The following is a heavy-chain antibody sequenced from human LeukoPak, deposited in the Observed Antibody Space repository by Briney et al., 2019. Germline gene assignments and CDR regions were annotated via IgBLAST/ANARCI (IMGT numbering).Heavy chain of an antibody. CDR3: AKDGLDSSWYYRGPFDP. CDR2: IYSGTI. D-gene: IGHD6-13*01. Sequence: PGGSLRLSCTVSGFTVSSNSMSWVRQAPGKGLEWVSFIYSGTIHYSDSVKGRFTISRDNSKNTLHLQMNSLRAEDTAVYYCAKDGLDSSWYYRGPFDPWGQGTLVTVSS. V-gene: IGHV3-53*01. J-gene: IGHJ5*02. CDR1: GFTVSSNS.